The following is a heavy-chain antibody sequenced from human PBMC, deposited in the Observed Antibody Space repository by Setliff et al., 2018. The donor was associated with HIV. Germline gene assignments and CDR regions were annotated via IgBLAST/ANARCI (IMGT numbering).Heavy chain of an antibody. CDR3: VHTQYGRYFQY. Sequence: SGPTLVNPTQTLTLTCTFSGFSLTTVGGVGWIRQPPGKALEWLALIYWDDDKRYSPSLNSRLTITKDTSRNQLDLTIPNMDPVDTGTYYCVHTQYGRYFQYWGQGALVTVSS. J-gene: IGHJ1*01. CDR1: GFSLTTVGG. D-gene: IGHD1-26*01. CDR2: IYWDDDK. V-gene: IGHV2-5*02.